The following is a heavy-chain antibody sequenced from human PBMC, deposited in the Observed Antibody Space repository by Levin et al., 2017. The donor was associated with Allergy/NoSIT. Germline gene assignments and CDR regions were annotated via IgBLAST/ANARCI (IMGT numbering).Heavy chain of an antibody. V-gene: IGHV3-30-3*01. D-gene: IGHD3-22*01. CDR2: ISYDGSNK. J-gene: IGHJ6*02. Sequence: GGSLRLSCAASGFTFSSYAMHWVRQAPGKGLEWVAVISYDGSNKYYADSVKGRFTISRDNSKNTLYLQMNSLRADDTAVYYCARDSYYDSRGYYEPYDYCDMDVWGQGTTVTVSS. CDR3: ARDSYYDSRGYYEPYDYCDMDV. CDR1: GFTFSSYA.